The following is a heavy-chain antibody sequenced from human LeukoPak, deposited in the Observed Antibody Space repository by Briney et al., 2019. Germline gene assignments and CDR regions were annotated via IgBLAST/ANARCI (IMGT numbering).Heavy chain of an antibody. CDR3: ARNGGNSDLDY. D-gene: IGHD4-23*01. J-gene: IGHJ4*02. CDR1: GGSISSSSYY. Sequence: SETLSLTCTVSGGSISSSSYYWGWIRQPPGKGLEWIGSIYYSGSTYYNPSLKSRVTISVDTSKNQFSLKLSSVTAADTAVYYCARNGGNSDLDYWGQGTLVTVSS. CDR2: IYYSGST. V-gene: IGHV4-39*01.